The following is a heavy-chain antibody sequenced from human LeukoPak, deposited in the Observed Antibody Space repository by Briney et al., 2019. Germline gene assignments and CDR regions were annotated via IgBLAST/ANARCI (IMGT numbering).Heavy chain of an antibody. CDR1: GCSVSNYL. CDR3: AKGLNYFHS. V-gene: IGHV3-74*01. Sequence: GGPLRLSCAAGGCSVSNYLMHWVRQAPGKGLGWVTRINSDGGATYYPDFEQRRFTIARDNAKNPLHQQMNSLRAGDTTIYCVAKGLNYFHSWGQGTLVTVSP. J-gene: IGHJ4*02. CDR2: INSDGGAT.